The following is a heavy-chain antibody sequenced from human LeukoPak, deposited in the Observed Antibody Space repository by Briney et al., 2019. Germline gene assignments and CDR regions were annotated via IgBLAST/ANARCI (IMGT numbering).Heavy chain of an antibody. J-gene: IGHJ4*02. CDR2: TKQDGSEK. Sequence: GGSLRLSCAASGFTFSSYWMSWVRQAPGKGLEWVATTKQDGSEKYYVDSVKGRFTISRDNAKNSLFLHMNSLRGEDTAVYYCARVYYDSSGDYWGQGTLVTVSS. CDR1: GFTFSSYW. CDR3: ARVYYDSSGDY. V-gene: IGHV3-7*01. D-gene: IGHD3-22*01.